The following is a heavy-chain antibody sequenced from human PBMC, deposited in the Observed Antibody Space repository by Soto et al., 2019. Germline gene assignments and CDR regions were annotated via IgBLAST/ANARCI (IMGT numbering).Heavy chain of an antibody. CDR2: IRSKLYSYTT. D-gene: IGHD5-18*01. V-gene: IGHV3-72*01. CDR3: ARVPRNLGNTYGYVHYGMDV. J-gene: IGHJ6*02. Sequence: SGGSLRLSCAASGFTFSSYSMNWVRQAPGKGLEWVGRIRSKLYSYTTEYAASVKGRFSVSRDDSKSSLYLQMNVLKIEDTAVYYCARVPRNLGNTYGYVHYGMDVFGQGTTVTVSS. CDR1: GFTFSSYS.